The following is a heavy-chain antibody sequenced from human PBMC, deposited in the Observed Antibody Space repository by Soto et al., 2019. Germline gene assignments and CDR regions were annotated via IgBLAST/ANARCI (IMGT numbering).Heavy chain of an antibody. Sequence: LSLTCTVSGGSISSSSYYWGWIRQPPGKGLEWIGSIYYSGSTYYNPSLKSRVTISVDTSKNQFSLKLSSVTAADTAVYYCATLGGKQQLFFDYWGQGTLVTVSS. CDR2: IYYSGST. CDR1: GGSISSSSYY. CDR3: ATLGGKQQLFFDY. J-gene: IGHJ4*02. V-gene: IGHV4-39*01. D-gene: IGHD6-13*01.